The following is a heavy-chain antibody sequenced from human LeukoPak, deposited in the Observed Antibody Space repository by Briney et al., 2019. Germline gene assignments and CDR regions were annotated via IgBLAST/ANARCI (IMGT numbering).Heavy chain of an antibody. D-gene: IGHD6-25*01. J-gene: IGHJ6*03. V-gene: IGHV1-8*01. CDR1: GYTFTSYD. CDR3: ARSSASSGWAIGGWHYYYMDV. CDR2: MNPNSGNT. Sequence: GASVKVSCKASGYTFTSYDINWVRQATGQGPEWMGWMNPNSGNTGYAQKFQGRVTITRNTSISTAYMELSSLRSEDTAVYYCARSSASSGWAIGGWHYYYMDVWGKGTTVTVSS.